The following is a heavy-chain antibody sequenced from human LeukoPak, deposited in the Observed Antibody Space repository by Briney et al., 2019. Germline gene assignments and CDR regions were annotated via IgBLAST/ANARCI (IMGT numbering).Heavy chain of an antibody. Sequence: PGGSLRLSCAASGFTFSNAWMSWVRQAPGKGLEWVGRIKSKTDGGTTDYAAPVKGRFTISRDDSKNTLYLQMNSLKTEDTAVYYCAKTDLYNWNYAGAARFIDYWGQGTLVTVSS. CDR1: GFTFSNAW. D-gene: IGHD1-7*01. CDR3: AKTDLYNWNYAGAARFIDY. CDR2: IKSKTDGGTT. J-gene: IGHJ4*02. V-gene: IGHV3-15*01.